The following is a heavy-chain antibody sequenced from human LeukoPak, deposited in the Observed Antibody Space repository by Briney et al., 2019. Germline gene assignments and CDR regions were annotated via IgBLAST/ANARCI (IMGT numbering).Heavy chain of an antibody. V-gene: IGHV3-30*02. CDR3: MRAYSHGSGVFDY. Sequence: GGSLRLSCAASGFTFSTYGMHWVRQAPGKGLEWVALIPYDGRNKYYADSVKGRFTISRDNSKNTLYLQMNSLRTEDTAIYYCMRAYSHGSGVFDYWGPGTLVTVSS. CDR2: IPYDGRNK. D-gene: IGHD5-12*01. J-gene: IGHJ4*02. CDR1: GFTFSTYG.